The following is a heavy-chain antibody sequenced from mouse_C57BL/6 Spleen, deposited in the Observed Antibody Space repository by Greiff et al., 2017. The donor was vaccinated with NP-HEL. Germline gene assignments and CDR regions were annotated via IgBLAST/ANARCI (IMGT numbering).Heavy chain of an antibody. CDR2: IDPSDSYT. V-gene: IGHV1-69*01. J-gene: IGHJ2*01. CDR1: GYTFTSYW. CDR3: ARFYYYGSSFDY. Sequence: QVQLQQSGAELVMPGASVKLSCKASGYTFTSYWMHWVKQRPGQGLEWIGEIDPSDSYTNYNQKFKGKSTLTVDKSSSTAYMQLSSLTSEDSAVYYCARFYYYGSSFDYWGQGTTLTVSS. D-gene: IGHD1-1*01.